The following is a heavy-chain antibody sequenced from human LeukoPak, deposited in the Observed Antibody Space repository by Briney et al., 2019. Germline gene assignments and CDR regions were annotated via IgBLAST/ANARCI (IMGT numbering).Heavy chain of an antibody. CDR3: ARDRGPPFRHFDY. J-gene: IGHJ4*02. CDR2: ISSSSSYI. V-gene: IGHV3-21*01. D-gene: IGHD3-3*02. Sequence: GGSLRLSCAASGFTFSSYSMNWVRQAPGKGLEWVSSISSSSSYIYYADSVKGRFTISRDNAKNSLYLQMNSLRAEDTAVYYCARDRGPPFRHFDYWGQGTLLTVSS. CDR1: GFTFSSYS.